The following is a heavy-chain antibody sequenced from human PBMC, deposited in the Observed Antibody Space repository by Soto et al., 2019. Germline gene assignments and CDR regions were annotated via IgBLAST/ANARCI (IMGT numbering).Heavy chain of an antibody. CDR2: IIPIFGTA. V-gene: IGHV1-69*13. D-gene: IGHD3-10*01. J-gene: IGHJ6*02. Sequence: ASVKVSCKASGGTFSSYAISWVRQAPGQGLEWMGGIIPIFGTANYAQKFQGRVTITADESTSTAYMELSSLRSEDTAVYYCARQIWFGELSYYYYYGMDVWGQGTTVTVSS. CDR1: GGTFSSYA. CDR3: ARQIWFGELSYYYYYGMDV.